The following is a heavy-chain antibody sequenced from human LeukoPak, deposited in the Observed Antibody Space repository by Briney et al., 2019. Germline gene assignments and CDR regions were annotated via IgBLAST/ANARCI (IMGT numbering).Heavy chain of an antibody. J-gene: IGHJ4*02. V-gene: IGHV4-39*01. CDR2: INPTGGT. CDR3: ARHTYGGKASFDY. D-gene: IGHD4-23*01. CDR1: GGSISSSSYY. Sequence: SETLSLTCTVSGGSISSSSYYWGWIRQPPGKGLEWIGEINPTGGTGYSPSLKSRVTISLDTSKNQLSLKVSSVTAADTAVYFCARHTYGGKASFDYWGQGTLVTVSS.